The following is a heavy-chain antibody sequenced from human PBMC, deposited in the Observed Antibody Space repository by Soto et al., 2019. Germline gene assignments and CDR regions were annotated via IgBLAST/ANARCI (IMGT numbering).Heavy chain of an antibody. J-gene: IGHJ6*02. Sequence: SETLSLTCTVSGGSISSDDYYWSWIRQPPGKGLEWVGYIYYTGRTSYNPSLKSRVTISVDKSKNQFSLKLSSVTAADTAVYYCARLAYCGGDCYSDGGVNYYGMDVWGQGTTVTVSS. CDR1: GGSISSDDYY. CDR3: ARLAYCGGDCYSDGGVNYYGMDV. CDR2: IYYTGRT. D-gene: IGHD2-21*02. V-gene: IGHV4-30-4*01.